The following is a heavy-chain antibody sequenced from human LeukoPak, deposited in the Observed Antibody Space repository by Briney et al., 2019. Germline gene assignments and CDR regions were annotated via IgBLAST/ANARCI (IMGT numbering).Heavy chain of an antibody. J-gene: IGHJ4*02. D-gene: IGHD3-10*01. Sequence: GGSLRLSCTVSEFTFSDYYMSWIRQAPGKGLEWVSYFVSSGGVKYYAESVKGRFTISKDTAKNSLYLQMNSLRAEDTAVYYCARDGSGSYSASFDYWGQGTLVTVSS. CDR2: FVSSGGVK. CDR3: ARDGSGSYSASFDY. V-gene: IGHV3-11*04. CDR1: EFTFSDYY.